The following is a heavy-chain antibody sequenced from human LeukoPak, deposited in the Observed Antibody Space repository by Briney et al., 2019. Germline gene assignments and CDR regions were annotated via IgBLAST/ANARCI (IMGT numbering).Heavy chain of an antibody. V-gene: IGHV1-24*01. D-gene: IGHD6-13*01. CDR3: ATLIAAAGRVYFDY. Sequence: ASVKVSCKVSGYTLTELSMHWVRQAPGKGLEWMGGFDPEDGETIYAQKFQGSVTMTEDTSTDTAYMELSSLRSEDTAVYYCATLIAAAGRVYFDYWGQGTLVTVSS. CDR1: GYTLTELS. J-gene: IGHJ4*02. CDR2: FDPEDGET.